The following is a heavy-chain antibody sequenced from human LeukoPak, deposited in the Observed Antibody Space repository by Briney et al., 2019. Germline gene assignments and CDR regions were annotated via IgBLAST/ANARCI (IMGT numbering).Heavy chain of an antibody. CDR1: GYTFTSYG. J-gene: IGHJ6*02. Sequence: AASVKVSFKASGYTFTSYGISWVRQAPGQGLEWMGWISAYNGNTNYAQKLQGRVTMTTDTSTSTAYMELRSLRSDDTAVYYCARDGRVGYSSGWLSDYYYYGMDVWGQGTTVTVSS. V-gene: IGHV1-18*01. D-gene: IGHD6-19*01. CDR2: ISAYNGNT. CDR3: ARDGRVGYSSGWLSDYYYYGMDV.